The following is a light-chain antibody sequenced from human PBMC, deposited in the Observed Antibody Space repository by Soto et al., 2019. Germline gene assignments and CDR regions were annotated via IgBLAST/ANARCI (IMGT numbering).Light chain of an antibody. CDR3: SAWDGSLSGRV. Sequence: QSVLTQPASVSGSPGQSITISCIGIISDVGNYHLVSWYQQHPGKAPKLMIYEGSKRPSGVPDRFSGSKSGTSASLAISGLRSEDEADYYCSAWDGSLSGRVFGGGTKLTVL. V-gene: IGLV2-14*02. J-gene: IGLJ2*01. CDR2: EGS. CDR1: ISDVGNYHL.